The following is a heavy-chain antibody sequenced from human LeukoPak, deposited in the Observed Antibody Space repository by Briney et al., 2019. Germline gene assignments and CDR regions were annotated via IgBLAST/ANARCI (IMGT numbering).Heavy chain of an antibody. CDR2: IYYSGST. CDR1: GGSTSSYH. V-gene: IGHV4-59*01. D-gene: IGHD3-22*01. Sequence: SETLSLTCTVSGGSTSSYHWNWIRQPPGKGLERIGYIYYSGSTNYNPSLKSRVTISVDTSKNQFSLKLSSVTAADTAVYYCAREGGYYHLDYWGQGTLVTVSS. CDR3: AREGGYYHLDY. J-gene: IGHJ4*02.